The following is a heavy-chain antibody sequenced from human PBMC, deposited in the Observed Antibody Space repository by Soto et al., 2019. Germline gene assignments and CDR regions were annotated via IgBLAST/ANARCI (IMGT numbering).Heavy chain of an antibody. Sequence: QPGGSLRLSCAPSRLSLGSSGMSWFRQAPAKGLEWVSSISGSGGSACYADCVKGRFTISRDNSKNTLYLQMRSLRAEDTAVYYCASRLSRAGHYYYGLKVWGPGTSVTVFS. D-gene: IGHD6-13*01. CDR3: ASRLSRAGHYYYGLKV. CDR1: RLSLGSSG. J-gene: IGHJ6*02. CDR2: ISGSGGSA. V-gene: IGHV3-23*01.